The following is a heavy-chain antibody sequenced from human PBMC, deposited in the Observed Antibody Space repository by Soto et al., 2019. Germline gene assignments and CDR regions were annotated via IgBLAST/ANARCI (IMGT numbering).Heavy chain of an antibody. CDR3: ARHSSTWVNEFQH. J-gene: IGHJ4*02. Sequence: PSETLSLTCTVSGGSISSNYYWGWIRQPPGKGLEWIATIYYSGTTYYNPSLKSRVTISVDTSKNQFSLNLTSVTAADTAVYYCARHSSTWVNEFQHWGQGTPVTVSS. CDR2: IYYSGTT. D-gene: IGHD6-13*01. V-gene: IGHV4-39*01. CDR1: GGSISSNYY.